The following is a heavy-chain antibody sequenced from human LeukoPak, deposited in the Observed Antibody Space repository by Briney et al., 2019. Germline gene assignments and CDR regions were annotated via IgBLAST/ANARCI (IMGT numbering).Heavy chain of an antibody. CDR2: IKSKTDRGTT. Sequence: GGSLRLSCAASGFTFNHAWMSWVRQAPGKGLEWVGRIKSKTDRGTTDYAAPVKGRFTISRDDSENTLYLQMNSLKTEDTAVYYCTWVGAKYYFDYWGQGTLVTVSS. CDR3: TWVGAKYYFDY. V-gene: IGHV3-15*01. D-gene: IGHD1-26*01. J-gene: IGHJ4*02. CDR1: GFTFNHAW.